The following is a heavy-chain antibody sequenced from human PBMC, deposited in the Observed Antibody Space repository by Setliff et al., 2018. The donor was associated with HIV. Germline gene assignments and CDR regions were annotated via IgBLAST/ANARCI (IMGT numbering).Heavy chain of an antibody. D-gene: IGHD3-10*01. Sequence: PGGSLRLSCAASGFTFSSYATHWVRQAPGRGLEWVAVISYDGSNKYYADSVRGRFTISRDNSKNTLYLQMNSLRAEDTAVYYCARSVIGYYYYGMDVWGQGALGTVSS. CDR1: GFTFSSYA. V-gene: IGHV3-30*01. CDR2: ISYDGSNK. J-gene: IGHJ6*02. CDR3: ARSVIGYYYYGMDV.